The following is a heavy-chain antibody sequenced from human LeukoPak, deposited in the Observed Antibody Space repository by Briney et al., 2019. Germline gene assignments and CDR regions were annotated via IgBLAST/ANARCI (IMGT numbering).Heavy chain of an antibody. CDR1: GYTFTRHY. V-gene: IGHV1-2*02. J-gene: IGHJ3*02. Sequence: ASVKVSCKASGYTFTRHYIHWLRQAPRQGLEWLGCIDPNTAGAKYAQKFQGRVSVTRDTSINTAYMELSSLTSDDTAVYYCARGPSHGAFDIWGQGTMFTVSS. CDR2: IDPNTAGA. CDR3: ARGPSHGAFDI.